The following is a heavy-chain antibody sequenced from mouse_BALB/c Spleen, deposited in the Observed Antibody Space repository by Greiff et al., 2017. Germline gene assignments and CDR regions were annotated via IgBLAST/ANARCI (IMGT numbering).Heavy chain of an antibody. D-gene: IGHD2-10*02. Sequence: EVHLVESGAELVKPGASVKLSCTASGFNIKDTYMHWVKQRPEQGLEWIGRIDPANGNTKYDPKFQGKATITADTSSNTAYLQLSSLTSEDTAVYYCALYGNYSPYWGQGTLVTVSA. CDR1: GFNIKDTY. J-gene: IGHJ3*01. CDR3: ALYGNYSPY. CDR2: IDPANGNT. V-gene: IGHV14-3*02.